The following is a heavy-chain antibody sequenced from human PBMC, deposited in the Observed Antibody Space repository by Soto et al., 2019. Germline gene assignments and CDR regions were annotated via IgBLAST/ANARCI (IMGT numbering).Heavy chain of an antibody. CDR3: ARDKTRGSSTALDY. D-gene: IGHD6-6*01. CDR2: ISYSGST. V-gene: IGHV4-59*12. J-gene: IGHJ4*02. Sequence: SETLSLTCTVSSDSISSYYWSWIRQPPGKRLEWIGYISYSGSTYSNPSLKSRVSISVDTSKNQFSLKLNSVTAADTAVYYCARDKTRGSSTALDYWGQGTLVTVSS. CDR1: SDSISSYY.